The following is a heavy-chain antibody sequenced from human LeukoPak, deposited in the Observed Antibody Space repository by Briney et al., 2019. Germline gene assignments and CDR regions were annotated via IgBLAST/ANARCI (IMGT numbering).Heavy chain of an antibody. CDR3: SRDSMQAAGYYYYYYMDV. Sequence: GGSLRLSCAASGFTFSDYYMSWIRQAPGKGLEWVSYISSSGSTIYYADSVKGRFTISRDNAKNSLYLQMNSLRAEDTAVYYCSRDSMQAAGYYYYYYMDVWGKGTTVTVSS. CDR2: ISSSGSTI. V-gene: IGHV3-11*01. J-gene: IGHJ6*03. CDR1: GFTFSDYY. D-gene: IGHD6-13*01.